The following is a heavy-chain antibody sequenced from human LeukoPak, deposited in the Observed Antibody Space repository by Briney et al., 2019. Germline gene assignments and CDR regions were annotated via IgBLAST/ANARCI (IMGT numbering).Heavy chain of an antibody. CDR1: GGSISNGGYY. CDR3: ARDIAAAGTKWRFDP. J-gene: IGHJ5*02. CDR2: IYYSGST. Sequence: SQALSLTCTVSGGSISNGGYYWSWIRQHPGKGLEWIGYIYYSGSTYYNPSLKSRVTISVDTSKNQFSLKLSSVTAADTAVYYCARDIAAAGTKWRFDPWGQGTLVTVSS. D-gene: IGHD6-13*01. V-gene: IGHV4-31*03.